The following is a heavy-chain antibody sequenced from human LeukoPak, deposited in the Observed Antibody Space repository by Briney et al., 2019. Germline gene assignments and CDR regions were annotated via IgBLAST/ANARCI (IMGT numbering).Heavy chain of an antibody. Sequence: SETLSLACVVSDFSISSGFYWGWIRQPPGKGLEWIGSIHHSGSTYYNPSLTSRVTISVDTSKDQFSLKLSSVTAADTAVYYCARQGPPRGYGSGWYDNWFDPWGQGTLVTVSS. V-gene: IGHV4-38-2*01. CDR3: ARQGPPRGYGSGWYDNWFDP. CDR1: DFSISSGFY. CDR2: IHHSGST. D-gene: IGHD6-19*01. J-gene: IGHJ5*02.